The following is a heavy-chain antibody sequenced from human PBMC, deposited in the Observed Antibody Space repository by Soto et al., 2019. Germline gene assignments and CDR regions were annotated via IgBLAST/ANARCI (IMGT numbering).Heavy chain of an antibody. J-gene: IGHJ5*02. CDR1: GVSVSSLGYY. V-gene: IGHV4-61*08. Sequence: SETLSLTCTVSGVSVSSLGYYWGYIRQPPGKGLEWIGYIYYNGSTYYNPSLKSRVTISVDTSKNQFSLKLSSVTAADTAVYYCASWDWNSDRNWFDPWGQGTLVTVSS. CDR3: ASWDWNSDRNWFDP. D-gene: IGHD1-7*01. CDR2: IYYNGST.